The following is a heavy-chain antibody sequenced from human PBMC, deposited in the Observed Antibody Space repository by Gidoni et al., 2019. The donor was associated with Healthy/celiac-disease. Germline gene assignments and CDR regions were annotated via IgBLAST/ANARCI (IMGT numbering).Heavy chain of an antibody. Sequence: QVQLQQWGAGLLKPSETLSLTCAVYGGSFSGYYWSWIRQPPGKGLEWIGEINHSGSTNYNPSLKSRVTISVDTSKNQFSLKLSSVTAADTAVYYCASFHYYDSSGTPPPGGYWGQGTLVTVSS. CDR2: INHSGST. D-gene: IGHD3-22*01. CDR3: ASFHYYDSSGTPPPGGY. CDR1: GGSFSGYY. J-gene: IGHJ4*02. V-gene: IGHV4-34*01.